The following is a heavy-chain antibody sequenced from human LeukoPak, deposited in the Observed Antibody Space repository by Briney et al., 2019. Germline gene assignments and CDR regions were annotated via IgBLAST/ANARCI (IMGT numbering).Heavy chain of an antibody. V-gene: IGHV3-23*01. CDR1: GFTFSSYA. D-gene: IGHD2-15*01. CDR3: AKEVVYETDYYYYYGMDV. Sequence: GGCLRLSCAASGFTFSSYAMSWVRQAPGKGLEWVSAISGSGGSTYYADSVKGRFTISRDNSKNTLYMQMNSLRAEDTAVYYCAKEVVYETDYYYYYGMDVWGQGTTVTVSS. J-gene: IGHJ6*02. CDR2: ISGSGGST.